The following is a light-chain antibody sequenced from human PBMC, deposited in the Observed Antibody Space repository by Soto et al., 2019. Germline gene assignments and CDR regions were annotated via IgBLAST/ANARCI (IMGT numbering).Light chain of an antibody. V-gene: IGLV2-8*01. CDR2: EVS. CDR3: SSFAGSPVV. J-gene: IGLJ2*01. Sequence: QSVLTQPPSASGSLGQSVTIPCTGNSSDVGEYNYVSGYQQHPGKVPKLMIYEVSKRTSGVPDRFSGSKSGNTASLTGYGLQAEHEADYYCSSFAGSPVVFGAGSKLTVL. CDR1: SSDVGEYNY.